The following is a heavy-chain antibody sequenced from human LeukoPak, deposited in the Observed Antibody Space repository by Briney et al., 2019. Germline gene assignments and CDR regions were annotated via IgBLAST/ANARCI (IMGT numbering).Heavy chain of an antibody. CDR3: ARVWGSSWPFDY. J-gene: IGHJ4*02. D-gene: IGHD6-6*01. V-gene: IGHV1-2*06. CDR1: GYTFTGYY. Sequence: ASVKVSCKASGYTFTGYYMHWVRQAPGQGLEWMGRINPNSGGTNYAQKFQGRVTMTRDTSISTAYMELSRLRSDDTAVYYCARVWGSSWPFDYWGQGTLVTVSS. CDR2: INPNSGGT.